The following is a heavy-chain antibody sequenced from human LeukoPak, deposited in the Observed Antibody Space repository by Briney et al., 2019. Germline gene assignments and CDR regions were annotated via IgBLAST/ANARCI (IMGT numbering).Heavy chain of an antibody. V-gene: IGHV1-46*01. J-gene: IGHJ5*02. D-gene: IGHD6-13*01. Sequence: ASVKVSCKASGYTFTSYYMHWVRQAPGQGLEWMGIINPGGGSTSYAQKFQGRVTMIRDTSTSTVYMELSSLRSEDTAVYYCARSIAAAAGWFDPWGQGTLVTVSS. CDR2: INPGGGST. CDR1: GYTFTSYY. CDR3: ARSIAAAAGWFDP.